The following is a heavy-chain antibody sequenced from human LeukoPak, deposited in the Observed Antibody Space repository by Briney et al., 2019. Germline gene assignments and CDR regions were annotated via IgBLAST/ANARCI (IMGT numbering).Heavy chain of an antibody. Sequence: PGSSLRLSCAASGFTFSSYGMHWVRQAPGKGLEWVAVISYDGSNKYYADSVKGRFTISRDNSKNTLYLQMNSLRAEDTAVYYCAKDGLWLLDYWGQGTLVTVSS. V-gene: IGHV3-30*18. CDR1: GFTFSSYG. CDR3: AKDGLWLLDY. CDR2: ISYDGSNK. J-gene: IGHJ4*02. D-gene: IGHD5-24*01.